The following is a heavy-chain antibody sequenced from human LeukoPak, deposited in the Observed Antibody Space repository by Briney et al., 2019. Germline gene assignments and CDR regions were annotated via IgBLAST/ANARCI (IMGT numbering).Heavy chain of an antibody. CDR1: GYTFTSYG. CDR2: ISAYNGNT. V-gene: IGHV1-18*01. J-gene: IGHJ4*02. CDR3: ARDMGVDGDYGLSYFDY. D-gene: IGHD4-17*01. Sequence: ASVKVSCKASGYTFTSYGISWVRQAPGQGLEWMGWISAYNGNTNYAQKLQGRVTMTTDTSTSTAYMELRSLRSDDTAVYYCARDMGVDGDYGLSYFDYWGQGTLVTVSS.